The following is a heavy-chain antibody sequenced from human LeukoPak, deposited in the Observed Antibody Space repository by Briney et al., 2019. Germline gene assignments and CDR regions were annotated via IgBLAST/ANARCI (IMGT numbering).Heavy chain of an antibody. CDR1: GYTFTSYA. D-gene: IGHD5-24*01. V-gene: IGHV1-3*01. J-gene: IGHJ6*02. CDR2: INAGNGNT. Sequence: ASVKVSCKASGYTFTSYAMHWVRQAPGQRLEWMGWINAGNGNTKYSQKFQGRVTITRDTSASTAYMELSSLRSEDTAVYYCVRDQDQDDYYYYYGMDVWGQGTTVTVSS. CDR3: VRDQDQDDYYYYYGMDV.